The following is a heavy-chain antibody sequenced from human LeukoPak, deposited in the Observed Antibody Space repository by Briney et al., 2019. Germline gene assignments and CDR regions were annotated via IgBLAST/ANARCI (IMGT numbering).Heavy chain of an antibody. J-gene: IGHJ4*02. CDR3: ARAFGAENFDY. CDR1: GFTFSSYA. D-gene: IGHD1-26*01. CDR2: ISSNGGST. Sequence: PGGSLRLSCAASGFTFSSYAMHWVRQAPGKGLEYVSAISSNGGSTFYADSVKGRFTISRDNSKNALCLQMGSLRSEDMAVYYCARAFGAENFDYWGQGTLVTVSS. V-gene: IGHV3-64*02.